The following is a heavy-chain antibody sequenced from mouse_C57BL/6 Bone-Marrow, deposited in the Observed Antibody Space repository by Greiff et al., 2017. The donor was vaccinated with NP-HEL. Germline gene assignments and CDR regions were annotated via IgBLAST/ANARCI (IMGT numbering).Heavy chain of an antibody. D-gene: IGHD1-1*01. CDR1: GFTFSSYA. CDR2: ISDGGSYT. Sequence: EVHLVESGGGLVKPGGSLKLSCAASGFTFSSYAMSWVRQTPEKRLEWVATISDGGSYTYYPDNVKGRFTISRDNAKNNLYLQMSHLKSEDTAMYYCARDQVTTVVEGAWFAYWGQGTLVTVSA. V-gene: IGHV5-4*01. J-gene: IGHJ3*01. CDR3: ARDQVTTVVEGAWFAY.